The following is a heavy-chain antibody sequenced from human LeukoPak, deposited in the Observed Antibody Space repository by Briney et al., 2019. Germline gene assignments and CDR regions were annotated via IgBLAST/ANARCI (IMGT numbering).Heavy chain of an antibody. CDR2: INPSGDSA. D-gene: IGHD3-22*01. CDR1: GYTFTSYY. J-gene: IGHJ4*02. V-gene: IGHV1-46*01. CDR3: ARGAYYYDSSGYYPLYFDY. Sequence: ASVKVSCKASGYTFTSYYMHWVRQAPGQGLEWMGIINPSGDSASYAQKFQGRVTMTRDTSTRTVYMEQSSLRSEDTAVYYCARGAYYYDSSGYYPLYFDYWGQGTLVTVSS.